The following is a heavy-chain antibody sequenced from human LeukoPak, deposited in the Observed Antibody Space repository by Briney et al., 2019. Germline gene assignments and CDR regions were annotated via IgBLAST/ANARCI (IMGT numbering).Heavy chain of an antibody. CDR3: ATHLSGYCSGGSCPRDAFDI. CDR2: ISGSGGST. V-gene: IGHV3-23*01. D-gene: IGHD2-15*01. Sequence: PGGSLRLSCAASGFTFSSYAMSWVRQAPGKGLEWVSAISGSGGSTYYADSVKGRFTISRDNSKNTLYLQMNSLRAEDTAVYYCATHLSGYCSGGSCPRDAFDIWGQGTMVTVSS. CDR1: GFTFSSYA. J-gene: IGHJ3*02.